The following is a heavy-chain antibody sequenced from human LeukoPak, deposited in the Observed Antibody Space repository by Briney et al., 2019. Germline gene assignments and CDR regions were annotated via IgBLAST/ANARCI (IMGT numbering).Heavy chain of an antibody. CDR2: LSGSGGST. CDR3: AKGGSTSRVTTSRVVFGYYYYLDV. J-gene: IGHJ6*03. Sequence: GGSLRLSCAASGFTFSSHAMSWVRQAPGKGLEWVSSLSGSGGSTYHADSVKGRFSISRDNSKNTLYLQLNSLRAEDTAVYYCAKGGSTSRVTTSRVVFGYYYYLDVWGKGTPVTVSS. V-gene: IGHV3-23*01. D-gene: IGHD4-17*01. CDR1: GFTFSSHA.